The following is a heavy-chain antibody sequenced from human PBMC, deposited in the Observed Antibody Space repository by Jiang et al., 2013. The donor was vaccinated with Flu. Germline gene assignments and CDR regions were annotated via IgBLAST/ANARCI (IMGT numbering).Heavy chain of an antibody. J-gene: IGHJ3*02. CDR1: GYSFSTYW. Sequence: LKISCKGSGYSFSTYWIGWVRQMPGKGLEWMGIIYPGDSDTRYSPSFQGQVTISADKSISTAYVQWSSLKASDTAMYYCARLRRGSNYFDAFDIWGRETMVTVSS. D-gene: IGHD1-26*01. V-gene: IGHV5-51*01. CDR2: IYPGDSDT. CDR3: ARLRRGSNYFDAFDI.